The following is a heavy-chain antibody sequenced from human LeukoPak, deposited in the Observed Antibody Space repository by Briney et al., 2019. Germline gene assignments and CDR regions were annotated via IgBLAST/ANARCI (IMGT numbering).Heavy chain of an antibody. J-gene: IGHJ3*02. CDR1: GYSFTSYY. Sequence: ASVKVSCKASGYSFTSYYMHWVRQAPGQGLEWMGLINPSGGSTRYTQKFQGRVTMTRDMSTSTVYVELSSLRSEDTAIYFCARDLGGADAFDIWGQGTMVTVSS. D-gene: IGHD3-16*01. CDR3: ARDLGGADAFDI. V-gene: IGHV1-46*01. CDR2: INPSGGST.